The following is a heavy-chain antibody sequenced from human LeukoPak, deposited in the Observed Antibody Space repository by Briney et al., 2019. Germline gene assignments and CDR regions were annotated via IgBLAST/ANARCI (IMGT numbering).Heavy chain of an antibody. CDR3: ARVGDIERWFDP. D-gene: IGHD2-15*01. V-gene: IGHV4-31*11. J-gene: IGHJ5*02. CDR2: IYYSGST. Sequence: PSETLSLTCAVSGGSISSGGYSWSWIRQPPGKGLEWIGYIYYSGSTYYNPSLKSRVTISVDTSKNQFSLKLSSVTAADTAVYYCARVGDIERWFDPWGQGTLVTVSS. CDR1: GGSISSGGYS.